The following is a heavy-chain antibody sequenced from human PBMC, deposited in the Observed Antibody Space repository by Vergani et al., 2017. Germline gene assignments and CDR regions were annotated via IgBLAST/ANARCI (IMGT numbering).Heavy chain of an antibody. CDR3: ARDAPPYGDPLFDY. D-gene: IGHD4-17*01. J-gene: IGHJ4*02. CDR2: IIPILGIA. V-gene: IGHV1-69*08. CDR1: GGTFSSYT. Sequence: QVQLVQSGAEVKKPGSSVKVSCKASGGTFSSYTISWVRQAPGPGLEWMGRIIPILGIANYAQKFQGRVTITADKSTSTAYMELSSLRSEDTAVYYCARDAPPYGDPLFDYWGQGTLVTVSS.